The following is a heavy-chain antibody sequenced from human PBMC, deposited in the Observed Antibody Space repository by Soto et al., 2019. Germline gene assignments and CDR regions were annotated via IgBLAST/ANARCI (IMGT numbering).Heavy chain of an antibody. Sequence: GDSVKVSCKASGGTFSSYAISWVRQAPGQGLEWMGGIIPIFGTANYAQKFQGRVTITADESTSTAYMELSSLRSEDTAVYYCARPPLYYYGSGSYSQITHYYYNCMDVWGQVTTVTVSS. D-gene: IGHD3-10*01. V-gene: IGHV1-69*13. CDR3: ARPPLYYYGSGSYSQITHYYYNCMDV. CDR2: IIPIFGTA. J-gene: IGHJ6*02. CDR1: GGTFSSYA.